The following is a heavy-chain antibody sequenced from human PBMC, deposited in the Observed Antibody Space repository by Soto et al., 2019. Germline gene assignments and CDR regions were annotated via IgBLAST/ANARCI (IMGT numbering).Heavy chain of an antibody. J-gene: IGHJ4*02. D-gene: IGHD5-12*01. CDR1: GGSIRSNNR. CDR2: INHSGST. CDR3: AAGGGLPRYY. Sequence: SETLSLTCAVSGGSIRSNNRWSWIRQPPGKGLEWIGEINHSGSTNYNPSLKSRVTISVDTSKNQFSLKLSSVTAADTAVYYCAAGGGLPRYYWGQGTLVTVSS. V-gene: IGHV4-4*02.